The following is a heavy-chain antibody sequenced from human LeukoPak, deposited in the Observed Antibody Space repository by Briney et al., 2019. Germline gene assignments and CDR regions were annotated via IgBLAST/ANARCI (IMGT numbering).Heavy chain of an antibody. D-gene: IGHD3-22*01. J-gene: IGHJ4*02. CDR3: AKNYYDSSGYYYPDY. CDR1: GFTFSSYA. Sequence: GGSLRLSCAASGFTFSSYAMSWVRQAPGKGLEWVSAISGSGGSTYYADSVKGRFTISRDNSKNTLYLQMNSLRAEDTAVYCCAKNYYDSSGYYYPDYWGQGTLVTVSS. CDR2: ISGSGGST. V-gene: IGHV3-23*01.